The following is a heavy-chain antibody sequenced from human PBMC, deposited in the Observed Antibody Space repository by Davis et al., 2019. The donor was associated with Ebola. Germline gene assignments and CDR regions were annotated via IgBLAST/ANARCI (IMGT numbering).Heavy chain of an antibody. CDR2: ISGSATTV. D-gene: IGHD5-24*01. V-gene: IGHV3-11*01. CDR1: GFTFSAYY. Sequence: PGGSLRLSCAGSGFTFSAYYMSWIRKAPGKGLEWVSFISGSATTVSYADSVRGRFTIYRDNAKNSVYLQMHSLRAEDTAVYYCAKTVGWLQQSGEEYFQNWGQGTLVTVS. J-gene: IGHJ1*01. CDR3: AKTVGWLQQSGEEYFQN.